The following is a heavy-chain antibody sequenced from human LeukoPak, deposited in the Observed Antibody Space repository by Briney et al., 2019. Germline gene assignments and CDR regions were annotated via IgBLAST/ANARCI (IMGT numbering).Heavy chain of an antibody. Sequence: GGSLRLSCAASGFTFSSYAMSWVRQAPGKGLEWVSVIYDDETTYYADSVKGRFAISRDNSKNTLYLQMDSLRAEDTAVYYCARREINGYYLSWGQGTLVTVSS. D-gene: IGHD3-22*01. J-gene: IGHJ5*02. CDR2: IYDDETT. CDR3: ARREINGYYLS. CDR1: GFTFSSYA. V-gene: IGHV3-53*01.